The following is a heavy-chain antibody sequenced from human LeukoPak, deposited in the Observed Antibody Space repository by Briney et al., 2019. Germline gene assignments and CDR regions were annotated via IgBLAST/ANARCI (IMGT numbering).Heavy chain of an antibody. V-gene: IGHV1-8*02. CDR2: MNPNSGNT. CDR3: ARGRMRFGGVVHY. J-gene: IGHJ4*02. D-gene: IGHD3-16*01. Sequence: GASVKVSCKASGYTFTSYGISWVRQAPGQGLEWMGWMNPNSGNTGYAQKFQGRVTMTRNTSISTAYMELSSLRSEDTAVYYCARGRMRFGGVVHYWGQGTLVTVSS. CDR1: GYTFTSYG.